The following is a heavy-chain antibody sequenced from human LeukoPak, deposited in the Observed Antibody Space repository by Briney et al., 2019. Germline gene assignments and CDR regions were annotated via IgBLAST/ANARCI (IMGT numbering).Heavy chain of an antibody. Sequence: GASVKVSCKASGGTFSSYAISWVRQAPGQGLEWMGGIIPIFGTANYAQKFQGRVTITADESTSTAYMELSSLRSEDTAVYSCAREGSGRYNLDAFDIWGQGTMVTVSS. J-gene: IGHJ3*02. CDR3: AREGSGRYNLDAFDI. CDR1: GGTFSSYA. CDR2: IIPIFGTA. D-gene: IGHD1-1*01. V-gene: IGHV1-69*13.